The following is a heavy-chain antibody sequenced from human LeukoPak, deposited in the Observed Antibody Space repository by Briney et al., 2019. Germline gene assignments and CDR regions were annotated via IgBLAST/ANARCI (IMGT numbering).Heavy chain of an antibody. D-gene: IGHD3-3*01. V-gene: IGHV3-64*01. CDR1: GFSLSSYA. Sequence: GGSLRLSCTASGFSLSSYAMHWVRQAPGKGLEYISAISSNGRSAYYANTVKGRFTISRDISKNMVYLQMGSLRPEDMAVYYCARVVPYYDLWSGPVDYWGQGIMVTVST. J-gene: IGHJ4*02. CDR3: ARVVPYYDLWSGPVDY. CDR2: ISSNGRSA.